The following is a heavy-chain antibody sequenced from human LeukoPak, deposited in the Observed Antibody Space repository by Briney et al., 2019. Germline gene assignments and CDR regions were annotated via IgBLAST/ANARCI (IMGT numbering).Heavy chain of an antibody. Sequence: PGGSLRLSCAASGFTFSSCGMHWVRQAPGKGLEWVAVISYDGSNKYYADSVKGRFTISRDNSKNTLYLQMDSLRAEDTAVYYCAKDLYYYGSGSYYFDYWGQGTLVTVSS. V-gene: IGHV3-30*18. CDR2: ISYDGSNK. CDR3: AKDLYYYGSGSYYFDY. D-gene: IGHD3-10*01. J-gene: IGHJ4*02. CDR1: GFTFSSCG.